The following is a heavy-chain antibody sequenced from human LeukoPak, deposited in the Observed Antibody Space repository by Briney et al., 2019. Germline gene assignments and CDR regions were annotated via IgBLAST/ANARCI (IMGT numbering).Heavy chain of an antibody. CDR1: GFTLSSYE. D-gene: IGHD3-9*01. CDR3: AREGSDYYDILTGLDY. J-gene: IGHJ4*02. V-gene: IGHV3-48*03. Sequence: GGSLRLSCAASGFTLSSYEMNWVRQAPGKGLXXXXXXSSSGSTIYYADSVKGRFTISRDNAKNSLYLQMNSLRAEDTAVYYCAREGSDYYDILTGLDYWGQGTLVTASS. CDR2: XSSSGSTI.